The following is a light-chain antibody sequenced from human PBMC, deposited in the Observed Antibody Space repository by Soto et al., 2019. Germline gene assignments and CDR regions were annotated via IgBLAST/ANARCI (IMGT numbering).Light chain of an antibody. CDR3: QQYDSYAWT. Sequence: DIQMTQSPSTRSASAGERVNITYRASQSISSWLAWYQQKPGKAPKLLIYDASSLESGVPSKFRGSGSGTEFTLPISRLQTDDVASYNCQQYDSYAWTFGQGTKEDIK. CDR1: QSISSW. J-gene: IGKJ1*01. V-gene: IGKV1-5*01. CDR2: DAS.